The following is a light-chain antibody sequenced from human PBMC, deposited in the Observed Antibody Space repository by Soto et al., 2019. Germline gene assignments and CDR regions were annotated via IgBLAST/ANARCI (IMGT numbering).Light chain of an antibody. J-gene: IGKJ1*01. Sequence: ITMTRSPSAVSGTVGDRATITCRASQTISSWLAWYQQKPGKAPKLLIYKASTLKSGVPSRFSGSGSGTEFTLTISSLQPDDFATYYCQHYNSYSEAFGQGAKVDIK. CDR3: QHYNSYSEA. CDR1: QTISSW. V-gene: IGKV1-5*03. CDR2: KAS.